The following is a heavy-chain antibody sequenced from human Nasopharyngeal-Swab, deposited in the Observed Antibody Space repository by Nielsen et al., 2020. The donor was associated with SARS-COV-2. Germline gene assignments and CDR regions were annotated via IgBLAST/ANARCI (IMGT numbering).Heavy chain of an antibody. CDR3: ARFSGVVRGVILSYYYYGMDV. CDR2: ITHSGST. Sequence: SETLSLTCAVYGGSFSGYYWSWIRQPPGKGLEWIGEITHSGSTNYNPSLKSRVPISVDTSKNQFSLKLSSVTAADMAVYYCARFSGVVRGVILSYYYYGMDVWGQGTTVTVSS. CDR1: GGSFSGYY. V-gene: IGHV4-34*01. J-gene: IGHJ6*02. D-gene: IGHD3-10*01.